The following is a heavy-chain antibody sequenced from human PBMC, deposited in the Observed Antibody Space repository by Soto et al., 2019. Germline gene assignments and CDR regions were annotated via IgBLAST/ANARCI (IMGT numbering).Heavy chain of an antibody. V-gene: IGHV1-18*01. CDR1: GYTFFSYG. D-gene: IGHD1-26*01. CDR3: AILVGPTSSDNWFDP. J-gene: IGHJ5*02. Sequence: QVKLEQSGAEVKKPGASVKVSCKASGYTFFSYGITWVRQAPGQGLEWMGWVSGYNGHTNYAQKFQGRVTMTRDISTTTAYMELRNLRPDDTAVYYCAILVGPTSSDNWFDPWGQGTLVTVSS. CDR2: VSGYNGHT.